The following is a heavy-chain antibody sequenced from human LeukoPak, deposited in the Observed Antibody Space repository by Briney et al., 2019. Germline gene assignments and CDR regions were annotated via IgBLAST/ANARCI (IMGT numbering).Heavy chain of an antibody. CDR3: AGGRGKDWFDP. V-gene: IGHV4-61*05. Sequence: PSETLSLTCTVSGGSISSSSYYWGWIRQPPGKGLEWIGYIYYSGSTNYNPSLKSRVTISVDTSKNQFSLKLSSVTAADTAVYYCAGGRGKDWFDPWGQGTLVTVSS. CDR1: GGSISSSSYY. CDR2: IYYSGST. J-gene: IGHJ5*02.